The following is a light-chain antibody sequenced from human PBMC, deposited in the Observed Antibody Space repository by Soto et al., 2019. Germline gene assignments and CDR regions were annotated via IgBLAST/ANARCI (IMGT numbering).Light chain of an antibody. V-gene: IGKV3-15*01. J-gene: IGKJ1*01. CDR3: QQHNNWPPWT. CDR2: GAS. CDR1: QSVSSN. Sequence: EIVMTQSPATLSVSPGERATLSCRASQSVSSNLAGYQQKPGQAPRLLMYGASTRATGIPDRFSGSGSGTEFTLTITSLQSEDFAVYYCQQHNNWPPWTFGQGTMMEIK.